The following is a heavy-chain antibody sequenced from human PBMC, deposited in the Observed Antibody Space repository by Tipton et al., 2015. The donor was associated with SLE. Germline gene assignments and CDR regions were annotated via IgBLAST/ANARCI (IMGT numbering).Heavy chain of an antibody. CDR2: IYYSGST. CDR3: ARGAYSSGWYSHDAFDI. V-gene: IGHV4-61*08. Sequence: TLSLTCTVSGGSISSGGYYWSWIRQHPGKGLEWIGYIYYSGSTNYNPSLKSRVTISVDTSKNQFSLKLSSVTAADTAVYYCARGAYSSGWYSHDAFDIWGQGTMVTVSS. J-gene: IGHJ3*02. CDR1: GGSISSGGYY. D-gene: IGHD6-19*01.